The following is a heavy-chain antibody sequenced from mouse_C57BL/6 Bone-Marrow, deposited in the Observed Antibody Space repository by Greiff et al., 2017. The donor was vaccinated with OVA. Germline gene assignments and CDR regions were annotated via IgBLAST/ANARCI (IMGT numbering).Heavy chain of an antibody. V-gene: IGHV3-1*01. D-gene: IGHD1-1*01. CDR1: GYSITSGYD. CDR3: AREGDYYGSTWFAY. J-gene: IGHJ3*01. CDR2: ISYSGST. Sequence: VQLQQSGPGMVKPSQSLSLTCTVTGYSITSGYDWHWIRHFPGNKLEWMGYISYSGSTNYNPSLKSRISITHDTSKNHFFLKLNSVTTEDTATYYCAREGDYYGSTWFAYWGQGTLVTVSA.